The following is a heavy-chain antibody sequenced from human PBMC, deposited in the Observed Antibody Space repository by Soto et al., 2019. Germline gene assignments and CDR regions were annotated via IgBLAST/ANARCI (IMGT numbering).Heavy chain of an antibody. CDR1: GGSFSGYY. Sequence: SETLSLTCAVYGGSFSGYYWSWIRQPPGKGLEWIGEINHSGSTNYNPSLKSRVTISVDTSKNQFSLKLSSVTAADTAVYYCAGSGTPGYFDYWGQGTLVTVSS. D-gene: IGHD3-10*01. V-gene: IGHV4-34*01. CDR3: AGSGTPGYFDY. CDR2: INHSGST. J-gene: IGHJ4*02.